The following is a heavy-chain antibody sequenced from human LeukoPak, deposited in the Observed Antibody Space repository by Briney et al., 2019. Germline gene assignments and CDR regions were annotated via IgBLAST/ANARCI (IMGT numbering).Heavy chain of an antibody. CDR3: ARGRLNYNSGGYYENPHLDY. D-gene: IGHD3-22*01. V-gene: IGHV1-46*01. J-gene: IGHJ4*02. CDR2: INPTGGST. CDR1: GYTFTSYY. Sequence: ASVKVSCKASGYTFTSYYMHWVRQAPGQGLEWMGIINPTGGSTSYAQKFQGRVTVTRDMSTTTVFMELSGLRSEDTAVYHCARGRLNYNSGGYYENPHLDYWGQGTPVTVSS.